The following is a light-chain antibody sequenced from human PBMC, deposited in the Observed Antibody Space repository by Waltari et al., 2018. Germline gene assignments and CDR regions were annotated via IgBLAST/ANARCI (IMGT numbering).Light chain of an antibody. Sequence: DIQMTQSPPSLSASVGDRFPISCRASQTISTYLNWYQQKPGKAPKLLIYAASSLHSGVPSRFSGSGSGTDFTLTISSQQPEDFATYYCQQSYSNSWTFGQGTKVEIK. V-gene: IGKV1-39*01. CDR1: QTISTY. CDR3: QQSYSNSWT. CDR2: AAS. J-gene: IGKJ1*01.